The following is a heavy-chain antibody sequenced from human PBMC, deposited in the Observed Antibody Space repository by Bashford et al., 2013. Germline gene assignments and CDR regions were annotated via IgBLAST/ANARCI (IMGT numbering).Heavy chain of an antibody. CDR1: GFSFRSYA. CDR2: ISYDGRSK. J-gene: IGHJ4*02. CDR3: AREIDIGAVNTAAHFDS. V-gene: IGHV3-30*04. D-gene: IGHD6-13*01. Sequence: SLRLSCAASGFSFRSYAMQWVRQAPGKGLEWVAVISYDGRSKYADPVKGRFTISRDNSESTLYLQMNSLRSEDTALYYCAREIDIGAVNTAAHFDSVGPGNPGHRLL.